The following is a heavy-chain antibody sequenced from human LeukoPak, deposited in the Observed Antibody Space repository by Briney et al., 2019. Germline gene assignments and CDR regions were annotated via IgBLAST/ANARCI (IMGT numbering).Heavy chain of an antibody. Sequence: GGSLRLSCAASGFTFSSYWMHWVRQAPGKGLVWVSRINSDGSSTSYADSVKGRFTISRDNAKNTLYLQMNSLRAEDTAVYYCARGHSSSWYYYYYGMDVWGQGTTVTVSS. J-gene: IGHJ6*02. CDR3: ARGHSSSWYYYYYGMDV. V-gene: IGHV3-74*01. CDR2: INSDGSST. D-gene: IGHD6-13*01. CDR1: GFTFSSYW.